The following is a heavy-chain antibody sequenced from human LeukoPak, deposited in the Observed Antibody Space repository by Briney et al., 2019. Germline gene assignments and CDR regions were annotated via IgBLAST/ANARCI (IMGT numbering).Heavy chain of an antibody. CDR2: ISAYNGNT. V-gene: IGHV1-18*01. Sequence: ASVKVSCKASGYTFTSYGINWVRQAPGQGLEWMGWISAYNGNTNYAQKLQGRVTMTTDTSTSTAYIELRSLRFDDTAVYYCARDFAWGSGGAPIDDNWLDPWGQGTLVTVSS. J-gene: IGHJ5*02. D-gene: IGHD7-27*01. CDR1: GYTFTSYG. CDR3: ARDFAWGSGGAPIDDNWLDP.